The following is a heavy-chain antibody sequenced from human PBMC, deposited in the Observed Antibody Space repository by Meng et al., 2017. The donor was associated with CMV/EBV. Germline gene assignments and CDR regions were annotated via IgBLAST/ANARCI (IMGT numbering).Heavy chain of an antibody. Sequence: QVQLGEFGGGVVQPGRSLGRSCGASGFTFSSYARHWVRQAPGKGLEWVAVISDDGSNKYYADSVKGRFTISRDNSKNTLYLQMNSLRAEDTAVYYCARGSVAGFDYWGQGTLVTVSS. D-gene: IGHD6-19*01. CDR2: ISDDGSNK. CDR1: GFTFSSYA. V-gene: IGHV3-30-3*01. CDR3: ARGSVAGFDY. J-gene: IGHJ4*02.